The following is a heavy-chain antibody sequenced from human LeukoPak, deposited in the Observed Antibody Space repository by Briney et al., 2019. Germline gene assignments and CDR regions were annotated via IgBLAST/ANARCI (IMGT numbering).Heavy chain of an antibody. V-gene: IGHV3-53*01. Sequence: GSLRLSSAAAGFTVSSNYMTWVRPAQEKGLEWVSVLYSDGTTYYADAVKGRFSISRDNSKNTVYLQMNSLRAEDTAVYYCASLGVAAAVDYWGQGTLVTVSS. CDR2: LYSDGTT. CDR1: GFTVSSNY. D-gene: IGHD6-13*01. J-gene: IGHJ4*02. CDR3: ASLGVAAAVDY.